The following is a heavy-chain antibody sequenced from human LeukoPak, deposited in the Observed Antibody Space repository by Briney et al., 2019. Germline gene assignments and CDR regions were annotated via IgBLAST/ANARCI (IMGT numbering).Heavy chain of an antibody. D-gene: IGHD2-2*01. Sequence: PGGSLRLSCAASGFTFSSYSMNWVRQAPGKGLEWVSAISGSGGRTYYAASVKGRFTISRDSSKSTLYLQMNSLRVEDTAVYYCAKDLPDCGSTSCPSERATYGMDVWGQGTTVTVSS. V-gene: IGHV3-23*01. CDR2: ISGSGGRT. J-gene: IGHJ6*02. CDR1: GFTFSSYS. CDR3: AKDLPDCGSTSCPSERATYGMDV.